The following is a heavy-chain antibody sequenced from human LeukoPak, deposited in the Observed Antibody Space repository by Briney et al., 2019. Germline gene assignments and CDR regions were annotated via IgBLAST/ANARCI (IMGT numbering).Heavy chain of an antibody. Sequence: GGSLRLSCAASGFTFSNYWMQWVRQPPGKGRGWVSRINGDGSSTIYAASVKGRFTISRDNGKNTLYLQMNSLRVEDTAVYYCARGYSHGNFDYWGQGTPVTVSS. D-gene: IGHD5-18*01. V-gene: IGHV3-74*01. CDR2: INGDGSST. CDR3: ARGYSHGNFDY. J-gene: IGHJ4*02. CDR1: GFTFSNYW.